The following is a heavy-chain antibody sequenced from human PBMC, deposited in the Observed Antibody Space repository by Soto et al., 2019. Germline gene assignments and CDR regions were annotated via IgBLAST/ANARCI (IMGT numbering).Heavy chain of an antibody. J-gene: IGHJ6*02. Sequence: GESLKISCKGSGYSFNYYWIAWVRQMPGKGLEWMGIIYPSDSDTRYSPSFQGQVTISADKSISTAYLQWSSLKASDTALYYCARPAAAGTYYYHYGMDVWGQGTTVTVSS. CDR2: IYPSDSDT. V-gene: IGHV5-51*01. CDR3: ARPAAAGTYYYHYGMDV. CDR1: GYSFNYYW. D-gene: IGHD6-13*01.